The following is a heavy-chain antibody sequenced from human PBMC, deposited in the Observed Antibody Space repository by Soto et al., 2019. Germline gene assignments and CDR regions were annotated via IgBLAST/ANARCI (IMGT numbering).Heavy chain of an antibody. CDR1: GFTFSSYA. D-gene: IGHD3-22*01. J-gene: IGHJ4*02. CDR3: VKVFKYYDSSGYYGYDY. V-gene: IGHV3-64D*06. CDR2: ISSNGGST. Sequence: GGSLRLSCSASGFTFSSYAMHWVRQAPGKGLEYVSAISSNGGSTYYADSVKGRFTISRDNSKNTLYLQMSSLRAEDTAVYYCVKVFKYYDSSGYYGYDYWGQGTLVTVSS.